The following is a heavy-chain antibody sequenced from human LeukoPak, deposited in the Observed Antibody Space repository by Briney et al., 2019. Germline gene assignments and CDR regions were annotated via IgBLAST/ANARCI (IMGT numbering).Heavy chain of an antibody. J-gene: IGHJ6*03. CDR2: INHSGST. Sequence: SETLSLTCAVYGGSFSGYYWSWIRQPPGKGLEWIGEINHSGSTNYNPSLKSRVTISVDTSKNQFSLKLSSVTAADTAVYYCARGDIVVVPAAHFYYYYYMDVWGKGTTVTVSS. D-gene: IGHD2-2*01. CDR3: ARGDIVVVPAAHFYYYYYMDV. V-gene: IGHV4-34*01. CDR1: GGSFSGYY.